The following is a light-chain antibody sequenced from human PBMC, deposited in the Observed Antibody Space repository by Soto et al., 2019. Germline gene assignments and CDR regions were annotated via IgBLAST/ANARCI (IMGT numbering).Light chain of an antibody. Sequence: DIQMTQSPSTLSASVGDRVTITCRASQSISNLLAWYQQKPGKAPKFLIYDVSTLECGVPSRFSGSGSGTEFTLTISSLQPEDFATYYCQQYNSYPLTFGRGTKVDNK. CDR1: QSISNL. CDR2: DVS. CDR3: QQYNSYPLT. V-gene: IGKV1-5*01. J-gene: IGKJ4*01.